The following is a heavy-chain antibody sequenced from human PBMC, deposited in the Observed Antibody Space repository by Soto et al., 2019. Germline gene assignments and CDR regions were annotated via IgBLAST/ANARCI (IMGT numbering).Heavy chain of an antibody. CDR1: GYTFTNYG. Sequence: QVPLVQSGAEVRKPGASVKVSCKASGYTFTNYGISWVRQAPGQGLEWVGWISTYNGHTTSAQKLQGRVTMTTDTSTSTVYMELRTLRSGDTAVYYCARDWGQQWLAYGMDVWGQGTTVTVSS. CDR2: ISTYNGHT. D-gene: IGHD6-19*01. CDR3: ARDWGQQWLAYGMDV. J-gene: IGHJ6*02. V-gene: IGHV1-18*01.